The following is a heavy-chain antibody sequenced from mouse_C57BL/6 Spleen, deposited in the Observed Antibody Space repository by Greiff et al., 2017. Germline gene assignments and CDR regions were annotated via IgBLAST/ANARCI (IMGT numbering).Heavy chain of an antibody. V-gene: IGHV1-50*01. Sequence: QLQQPGAELVKPGASVKLSCKASGYTFTSYWMQWVKQRPGQGLEWIGEIDPSDSYTNYNQKFKGKATLTVDTSSSTAYMQLSSLTSEDSAVYYCARGPGTSWFAYWGQGTLVTVSA. CDR2: IDPSDSYT. D-gene: IGHD4-1*01. CDR1: GYTFTSYW. J-gene: IGHJ3*01. CDR3: ARGPGTSWFAY.